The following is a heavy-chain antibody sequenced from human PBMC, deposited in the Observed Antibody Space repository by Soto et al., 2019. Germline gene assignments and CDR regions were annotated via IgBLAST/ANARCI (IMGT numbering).Heavy chain of an antibody. CDR3: AKISTTSYFDF. CDR2: IRKKANSYTT. V-gene: IGHV3-72*01. D-gene: IGHD4-17*01. J-gene: IGHJ4*02. Sequence: EVQLVESGGGLVQPGGSLRLSCAASGSTFSDHYMDWVRQVPGKGLEWVGRIRKKANSYTTEYAASVKGRFTISRDDSKNSMYLQMNSLKTEDTAVYFCAKISTTSYFDFWGQGTLVTVSS. CDR1: GSTFSDHY.